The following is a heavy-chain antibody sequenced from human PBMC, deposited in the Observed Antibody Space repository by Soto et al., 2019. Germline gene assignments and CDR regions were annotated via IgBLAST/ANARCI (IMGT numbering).Heavy chain of an antibody. CDR3: ARVGGSERYNWNSYGMDV. CDR2: ISSSSSTI. Sequence: GGSLRLSCAASGFTFSSYSMNWVRQAPGKGLEWVSYISSSSSTIYYADSVKGRFTISRDNAKNSLYLQMNSLRDEDTAVYYCARVGGSERYNWNSYGMDVWGQGTTVTVSS. D-gene: IGHD1-7*01. V-gene: IGHV3-48*02. J-gene: IGHJ6*02. CDR1: GFTFSSYS.